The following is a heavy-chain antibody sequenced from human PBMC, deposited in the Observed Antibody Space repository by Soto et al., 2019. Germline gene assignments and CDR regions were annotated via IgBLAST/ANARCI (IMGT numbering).Heavy chain of an antibody. CDR3: AKCSRGSGYENALDI. Sequence: GGSLRLSSAPSGFTFSSYAMHWVRHAPGKGLEWVAVISYDGSNKYYADSVKGRFTISRDNSKTTLYLQMNSLRAEDTAVYYCAKCSRGSGYENALDIWGQGTMVTVSS. CDR2: ISYDGSNK. D-gene: IGHD5-12*01. V-gene: IGHV3-30-3*01. CDR1: GFTFSSYA. J-gene: IGHJ3*02.